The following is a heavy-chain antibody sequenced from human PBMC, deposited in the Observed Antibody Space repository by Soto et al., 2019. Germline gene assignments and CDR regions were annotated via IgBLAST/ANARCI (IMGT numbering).Heavy chain of an antibody. D-gene: IGHD1-7*01. V-gene: IGHV4-31*03. CDR2: IYYSGST. Sequence: PSETLSLTCTVSGGSISSGDYYWSWIRQHPGKGLEWIGYIYYSGSTYYNPSLKSRVTISVDTSKNQFSLKLSSVTAADTAVYYCARVRIVELELREAPRYYFDYWGQGTLVTVSS. J-gene: IGHJ4*02. CDR1: GGSISSGDYY. CDR3: ARVRIVELELREAPRYYFDY.